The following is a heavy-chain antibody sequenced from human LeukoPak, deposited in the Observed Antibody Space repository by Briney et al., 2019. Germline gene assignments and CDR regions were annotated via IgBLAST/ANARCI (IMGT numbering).Heavy chain of an antibody. CDR1: GGSISSYY. CDR2: IYTSGST. CDR3: ARGKSNYVGYYYYYMDV. D-gene: IGHD4-11*01. J-gene: IGHJ6*03. Sequence: SETLSLTCTVSGGSISSYYWSWIRQPAGKGLEWIGRIYTSGSTNYNPSLKSRVTMSVDTSKNQFSLKLSSVAAADTAVYYCARGKSNYVGYYYYYMDVWGKGTTVTVSS. V-gene: IGHV4-4*07.